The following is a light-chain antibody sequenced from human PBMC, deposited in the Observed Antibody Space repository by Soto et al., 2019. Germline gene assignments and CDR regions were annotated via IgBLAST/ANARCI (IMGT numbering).Light chain of an antibody. CDR1: QSISNW. CDR3: QQYSDNWT. V-gene: IGKV1-5*03. CDR2: NAS. J-gene: IGKJ1*01. Sequence: DIQMTQSPSTLSASVGDRVTITCRASQSISNWLAWYQKKPGTAPNLLIYNASTLQSGVPSRFSGSVSGTEITLNIRSLKTDDSATYYCQQYSDNWTFGQGSEVEIK.